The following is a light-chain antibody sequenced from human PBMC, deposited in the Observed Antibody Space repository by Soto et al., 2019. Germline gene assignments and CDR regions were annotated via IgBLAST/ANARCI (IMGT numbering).Light chain of an antibody. J-gene: IGKJ3*01. CDR3: QQLNSYPPFT. CDR2: DAS. V-gene: IGKV1-9*01. CDR1: QGISSY. Sequence: DLQLTQSPSFLSASVGDRVTITCRASQGISSYLAWYQQKPGKAPKLLIYDASTLQSGVPSRFIGRRSGTEFTLTISSLQPEDFATYYGQQLNSYPPFTFGPGTKVDIK.